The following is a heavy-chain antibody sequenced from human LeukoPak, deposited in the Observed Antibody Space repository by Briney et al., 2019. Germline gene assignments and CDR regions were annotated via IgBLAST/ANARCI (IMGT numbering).Heavy chain of an antibody. D-gene: IGHD5-24*01. Sequence: GSSVKVSCKASGGTFWNYAINRVRRVPRQGLEWMGGIIPIFGTANYAQKFQGRVTITTYESTSTAYMELSSLRSEDTAVYYCARASGMATINFYYDCMDVWGKGTTVTVSS. V-gene: IGHV1-69*05. CDR3: ARASGMATINFYYDCMDV. CDR2: IIPIFGTA. J-gene: IGHJ6*03. CDR1: GGTFWNYA.